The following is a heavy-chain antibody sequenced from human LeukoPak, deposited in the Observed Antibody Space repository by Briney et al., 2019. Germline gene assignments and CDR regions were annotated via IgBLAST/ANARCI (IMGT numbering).Heavy chain of an antibody. D-gene: IGHD4-11*01. CDR3: ARGNPTTVRTFDY. V-gene: IGHV4-34*01. CDR1: GGSFIGYY. Sequence: SETLSLICAVYGGSFIGYYWNWIRQPPGKGLEWIGEINHSGSPYYNPSLKSRVTISVDTSKNQFSLRLTSVTAADTAVYYCARGNPTTVRTFDYWGQGTLVTVSS. J-gene: IGHJ4*02. CDR2: INHSGSP.